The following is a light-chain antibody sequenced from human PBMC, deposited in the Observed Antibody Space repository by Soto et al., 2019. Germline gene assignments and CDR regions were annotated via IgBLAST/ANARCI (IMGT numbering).Light chain of an antibody. V-gene: IGLV2-23*01. CDR3: CSYAGSSTEE. CDR1: SSDVGSYNL. J-gene: IGLJ2*01. CDR2: EGS. Sequence: QSALTQPASVSGSPGQSITISCTGTSSDVGSYNLVSWYQQHPGKAPKLMIYEGSKRPSGVSNRFSGSKSGNTASLTISGLQAEDEADSYCCSYAGSSTEEFGGGTKLTVL.